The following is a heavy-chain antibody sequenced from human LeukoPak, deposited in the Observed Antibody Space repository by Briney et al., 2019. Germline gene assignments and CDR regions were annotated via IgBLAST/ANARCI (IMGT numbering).Heavy chain of an antibody. CDR1: GYTFTSYD. V-gene: IGHV1-8*03. CDR2: MNPNSGNT. J-gene: IGHJ6*03. CDR3: ARVGNWNYGFYYYYYMDV. D-gene: IGHD1-7*01. Sequence: ASVKVSCKASGYTFTSYDINWVRQATGQGLEWMGWMNPNSGNTGYAQKFQGRVTITRNTSISTAYMELSSLRSEDTAVYYCARVGNWNYGFYYYYYMDVWGKGTTVTVSS.